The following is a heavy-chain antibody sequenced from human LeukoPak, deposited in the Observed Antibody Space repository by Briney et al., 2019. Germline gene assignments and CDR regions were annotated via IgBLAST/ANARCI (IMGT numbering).Heavy chain of an antibody. CDR1: GFTFTSYT. Sequence: GGSLRLSCAASGFTFTSYTMYWVRQAPGKGLEWVSIIGNNGGGIHYADSVRGRFTISRDNSKNTLYLQMANLRVDDTALYYCAIDPNWETHNWGQGVLVTVSS. V-gene: IGHV3-23*01. CDR2: IGNNGGGI. CDR3: AIDPNWETHN. J-gene: IGHJ4*02. D-gene: IGHD7-27*01.